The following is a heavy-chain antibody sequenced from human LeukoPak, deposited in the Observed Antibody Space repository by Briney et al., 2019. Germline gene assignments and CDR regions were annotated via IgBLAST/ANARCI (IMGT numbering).Heavy chain of an antibody. Sequence: GGSLRLSCAASGFTFSSYWMSWVRQAPGKGLEGVANIKQDGSEKYYVDSVEGRFTISRDNAKNSLYLQMNSLRAEDTAVYFCARELPGCSSGSCYHDPRHYYYYYMDVWGKGTTVTISS. CDR1: GFTFSSYW. CDR3: ARELPGCSSGSCYHDPRHYYYYYMDV. D-gene: IGHD2-2*01. J-gene: IGHJ6*03. V-gene: IGHV3-7*01. CDR2: IKQDGSEK.